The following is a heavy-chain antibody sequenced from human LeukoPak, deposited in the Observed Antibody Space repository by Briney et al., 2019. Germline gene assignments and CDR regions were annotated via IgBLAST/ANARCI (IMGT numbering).Heavy chain of an antibody. CDR1: GGTFSSYA. V-gene: IGHV1-69*04. J-gene: IGHJ6*02. CDR3: AGDRYNWQDYYYYGMDV. CDR2: IIPILGIA. Sequence: SVKVSCKASGGTFSSYAISWVRQAPGQGLEWMGRIIPILGIANYAQKFQGRVTITADKSTSTAYMELSSLRSEDTAVYYCAGDRYNWQDYYYYGMDVWGQGTTVTVSS. D-gene: IGHD1-20*01.